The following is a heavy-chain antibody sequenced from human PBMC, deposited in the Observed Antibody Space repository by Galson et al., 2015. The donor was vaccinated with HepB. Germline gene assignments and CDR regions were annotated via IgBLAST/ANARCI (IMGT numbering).Heavy chain of an antibody. J-gene: IGHJ4*02. CDR2: ISYDGSNK. CDR1: GFTFSSYA. Sequence: SLRLSCAASGFTFSSYAMHWVRQAPGKGLEWVAVISYDGSNKYYADSVKGRFTISRDNSKNTLYLQMNSLRAEDTAVYYCASDRYGDLFDYWGQGTLVTVSS. D-gene: IGHD4-17*01. V-gene: IGHV3-30*04. CDR3: ASDRYGDLFDY.